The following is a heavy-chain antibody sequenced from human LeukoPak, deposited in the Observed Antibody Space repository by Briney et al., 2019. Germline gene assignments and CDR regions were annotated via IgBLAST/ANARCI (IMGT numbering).Heavy chain of an antibody. CDR3: ARLIVGATDY. V-gene: IGHV3-7*03. Sequence: GGSLRLSCAASGFIFSGDFMNWVCQAPGKGLEWVADIKQDGSEKYYVDSVKGRFTISRDNAKNSLYLQMNSLRVEDTAVYYCARLIVGATDYWGQGTLVTVSS. D-gene: IGHD1-26*01. CDR1: GFIFSGDF. J-gene: IGHJ4*02. CDR2: IKQDGSEK.